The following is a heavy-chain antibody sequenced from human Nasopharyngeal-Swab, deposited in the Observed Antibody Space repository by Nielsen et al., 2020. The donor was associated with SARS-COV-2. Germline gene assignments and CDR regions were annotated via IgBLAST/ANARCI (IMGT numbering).Heavy chain of an antibody. Sequence: ASVKVSCKASGYTFTSYGINWVRQATGQGLEWMGWMNPNSGNTGYAQKFQGRVTMTRDTSISTAYMELRSLRSDDTAVYYCARDRAAEKYGDPANFDYWGQGTLVTVSS. CDR3: ARDRAAEKYGDPANFDY. CDR1: GYTFTSYG. CDR2: MNPNSGNT. V-gene: IGHV1-8*02. J-gene: IGHJ4*02. D-gene: IGHD4-17*01.